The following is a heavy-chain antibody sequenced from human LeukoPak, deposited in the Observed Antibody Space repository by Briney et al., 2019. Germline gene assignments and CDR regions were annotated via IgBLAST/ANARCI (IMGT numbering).Heavy chain of an antibody. CDR1: GFTFSSYE. Sequence: GGSLRLSCAASGFTFSSYEMNWVRQAPGKGLEWVSYISSSGSTIYYADSVKGRFTISRDNAKNSLYLQMNSLRAEDTAVYYCARDGSTVTTHHDAFDIWGQGTMVTVPS. J-gene: IGHJ3*02. CDR3: ARDGSTVTTHHDAFDI. D-gene: IGHD4-17*01. CDR2: ISSSGSTI. V-gene: IGHV3-48*03.